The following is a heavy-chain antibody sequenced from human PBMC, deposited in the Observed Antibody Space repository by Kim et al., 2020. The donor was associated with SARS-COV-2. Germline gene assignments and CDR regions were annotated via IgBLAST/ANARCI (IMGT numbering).Heavy chain of an antibody. Sequence: GGSLRLSCAASGFTFSSYAMHWVRQAPGKGLEWVAVISYDGSNKYYADSVKGRFTISRDNSKNTLYLQMNSLRAEDTAVYYCAREQKRGPNGSLHDYYYYGMDVWGQGTTVTVSS. CDR2: ISYDGSNK. CDR1: GFTFSSYA. D-gene: IGHD3-10*01. V-gene: IGHV3-30*04. CDR3: AREQKRGPNGSLHDYYYYGMDV. J-gene: IGHJ6*02.